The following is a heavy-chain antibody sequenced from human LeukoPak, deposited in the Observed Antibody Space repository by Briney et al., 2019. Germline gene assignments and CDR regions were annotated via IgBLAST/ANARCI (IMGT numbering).Heavy chain of an antibody. J-gene: IGHJ1*01. CDR2: ISSSSSYI. CDR1: GFTFSSYS. V-gene: IGHV3-21*01. D-gene: IGHD2-2*01. CDR3: ARAPVAMRVYFQH. Sequence: PGGSLRLSCAASGFTFSSYSMNWVRQAPGKGLEWVSSISSSSSYIYYADSVKGRFTISRDNAKNSLYLQMNSLRAEDTAVYYCARAPVAMRVYFQHWGQGTLVTVSS.